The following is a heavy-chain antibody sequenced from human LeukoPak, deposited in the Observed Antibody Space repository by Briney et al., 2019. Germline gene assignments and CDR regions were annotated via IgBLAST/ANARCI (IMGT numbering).Heavy chain of an antibody. D-gene: IGHD1-14*01. CDR2: IYYSGST. J-gene: IGHJ4*02. V-gene: IGHV4-31*03. CDR3: ARARTRAGFDY. CDR1: GGSVSGYY. Sequence: TSSETLSLTCTVSGGSVSGYYWSWIRQHPGKGLEWIGYIYYSGSTYYNPSLKSRVTISVDTSKNQFSLKLSSVTAADTAVYYCARARTRAGFDYWGQGTLVTVSS.